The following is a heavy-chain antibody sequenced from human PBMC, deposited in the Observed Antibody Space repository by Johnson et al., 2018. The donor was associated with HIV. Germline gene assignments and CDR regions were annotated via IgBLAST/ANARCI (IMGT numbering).Heavy chain of an antibody. V-gene: IGHV3-9*01. CDR3: ARDRGYWDAFDI. D-gene: IGHD3-22*01. CDR1: GFIFDDYA. J-gene: IGHJ3*02. CDR2: ISWNSGRI. Sequence: LVESGGRLVQPGRSLRLSCAASGFIFDDYAMHWVRQVPGKGLEWVSGISWNSGRIGYADFVKGRFTISRDNAKNSLYLQMSSLRPEDTAVYYCARDRGYWDAFDIWGQGTMVIVSS.